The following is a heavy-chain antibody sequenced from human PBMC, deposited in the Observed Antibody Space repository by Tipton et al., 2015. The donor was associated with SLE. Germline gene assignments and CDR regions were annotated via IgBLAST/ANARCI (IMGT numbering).Heavy chain of an antibody. D-gene: IGHD6-19*01. Sequence: TLSLTCTVSGGSISSYYWTWIRQPPGKGLEWIGFFHYSGSTNYNPSLKSRVTVSVDTSKNQFSLKLISVTAADTAVYYCTREHRGSGCPDNLWGQGTLVTVSS. V-gene: IGHV4-59*01. CDR2: FHYSGST. J-gene: IGHJ5*02. CDR1: GGSISSYY. CDR3: TREHRGSGCPDNL.